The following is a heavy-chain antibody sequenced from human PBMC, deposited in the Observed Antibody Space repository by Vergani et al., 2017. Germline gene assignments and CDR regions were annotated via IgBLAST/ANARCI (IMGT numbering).Heavy chain of an antibody. CDR1: GGSISSYY. D-gene: IGHD3-22*01. V-gene: IGHV4-59*01. CDR2: IYYSGST. J-gene: IGHJ3*02. Sequence: QVQLQESGPGLVKPSETLSLTCTVSGGSISSYYWSWIRQPPGKGLEWIGYIYYSGSTNYNPSLKSRFTISVDTSKNQFSLKLSSVTAADTAVYYCARHPTYYYDSSGYYDLQTDAFDIWGQGTMVTVSS. CDR3: ARHPTYYYDSSGYYDLQTDAFDI.